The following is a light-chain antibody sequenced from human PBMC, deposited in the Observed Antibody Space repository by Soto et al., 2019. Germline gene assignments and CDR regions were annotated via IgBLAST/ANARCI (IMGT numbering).Light chain of an antibody. CDR2: GAS. J-gene: IGKJ1*01. Sequence: EIVLTQSPGTLPLSPGERATLSCRASQSVSNNYLAWYQQKPGQAPRLLIYGASNRATGIPARFSGSGSGTDFTLTISSLEPEDFAVYYCQQRSNWWTFGQGTKVDNK. CDR1: QSVSNNY. CDR3: QQRSNWWT. V-gene: IGKV3-11*01.